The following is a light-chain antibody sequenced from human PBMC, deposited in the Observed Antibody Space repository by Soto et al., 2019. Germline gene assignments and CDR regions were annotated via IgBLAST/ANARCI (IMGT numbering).Light chain of an antibody. CDR1: SSDVGRYNY. CDR2: EVS. J-gene: IGLJ2*01. CDR3: GSYTSSSSTLVV. Sequence: QSALTQPASVSGSPGQSITISCTGTSSDVGRYNYVSWYQQHPGKAPKLIIYEVSNRPSGVSSRFSGSKSGNTASLTISGLQAEDEADYYCGSYTSSSSTLVVFGGGIKLTVL. V-gene: IGLV2-14*01.